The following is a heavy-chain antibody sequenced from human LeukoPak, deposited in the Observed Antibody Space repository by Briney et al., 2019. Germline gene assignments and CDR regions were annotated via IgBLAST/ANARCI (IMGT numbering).Heavy chain of an antibody. J-gene: IGHJ4*02. CDR1: GFTFSTYW. CDR3: ARESVKAAAIDY. CDR2: INSDGSSS. Sequence: GGSLRLSCAASGFTFSTYWMHWVRQAPGKGLVWVSRINSDGSSSSYADSVNGRFTISRDNAKNTLSPQMNSLRADDTAIYYCARESVKAAAIDYWGQGTLVTVSS. V-gene: IGHV3-74*01. D-gene: IGHD6-13*01.